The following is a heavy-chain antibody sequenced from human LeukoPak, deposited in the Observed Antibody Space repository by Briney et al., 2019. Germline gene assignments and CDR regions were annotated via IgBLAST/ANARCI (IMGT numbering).Heavy chain of an antibody. CDR1: GGSISSYY. Sequence: SETLSLTCTVSGGSISSYYWSWIRQPPGKGLEWIGYIYYSGSTNYNPSLKSRVTISVDTSKNQFSLKLSSVTAADTAVYYCARDHYYDSSDYSGYYYYGMDVWGQGTAVTVSS. D-gene: IGHD3-22*01. CDR2: IYYSGST. J-gene: IGHJ6*02. V-gene: IGHV4-59*01. CDR3: ARDHYYDSSDYSGYYYYGMDV.